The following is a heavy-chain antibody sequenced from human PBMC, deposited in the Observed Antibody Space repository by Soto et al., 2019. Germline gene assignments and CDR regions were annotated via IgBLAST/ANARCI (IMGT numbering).Heavy chain of an antibody. V-gene: IGHV1-18*01. CDR3: ARASYYDSSGYYYVLDY. J-gene: IGHJ4*02. Sequence: SVKVSCKASGYTFTSYGISWVRQAPVQGLEWMGWISAYNGNTNYAQKLQGRVTMTTDTSTSTAYMELRSLRSDDTAVYYCARASYYDSSGYYYVLDYWGQGTLVTVSS. CDR2: ISAYNGNT. D-gene: IGHD3-22*01. CDR1: GYTFTSYG.